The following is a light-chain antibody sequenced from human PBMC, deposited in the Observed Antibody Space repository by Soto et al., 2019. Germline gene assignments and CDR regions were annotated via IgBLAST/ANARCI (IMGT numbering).Light chain of an antibody. Sequence: SYELTQPPSVSVSPGQTASITCSGDKLGDKYTCWYQQKPGQSPLLVMYQDDKRPPGIPERFSGSNSGNTATLTISGTQAMDEADYYCQAWDSSADVVFGGGTKLTVL. V-gene: IGLV3-1*01. CDR1: KLGDKY. CDR3: QAWDSSADVV. CDR2: QDD. J-gene: IGLJ2*01.